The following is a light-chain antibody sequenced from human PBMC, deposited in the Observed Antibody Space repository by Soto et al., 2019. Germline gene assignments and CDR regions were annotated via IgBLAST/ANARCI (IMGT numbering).Light chain of an antibody. CDR3: NSYAGTKNLV. Sequence: QSALTQPASVSGSPGQSITISCTGTSSDVGGYNYVSWYQQHPGKAPKLMIYEVSNRPSGVSNRFSGSKSGNTASLTISGLQAEDEADYYCNSYAGTKNLVFGGGTKLTVL. CDR1: SSDVGGYNY. J-gene: IGLJ2*01. V-gene: IGLV2-14*01. CDR2: EVS.